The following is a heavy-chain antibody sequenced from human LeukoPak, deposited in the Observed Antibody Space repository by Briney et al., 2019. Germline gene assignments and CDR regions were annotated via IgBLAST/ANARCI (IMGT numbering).Heavy chain of an antibody. D-gene: IGHD6-19*01. CDR2: IIPIFGTA. V-gene: IGHV1-69*13. J-gene: IGHJ4*02. CDR1: GGTFSSYA. CDR3: ARDQHSGSGWYGTSDY. Sequence: GASVKVSCKASGGTFSSYAISLVRQAPGQGLEWMGGIIPIFGTANYAQKFQGRVTITADESTSTAYMELSSLRSEDTAVYYCARDQHSGSGWYGTSDYWGQGTLVTVSS.